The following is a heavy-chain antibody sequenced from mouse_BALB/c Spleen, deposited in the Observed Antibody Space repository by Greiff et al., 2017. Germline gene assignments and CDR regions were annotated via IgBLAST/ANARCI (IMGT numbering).Heavy chain of an antibody. D-gene: IGHD2-2*01. Sequence: VQGVESGPGLVAPSQSLSITCTVSGFSLTGYGVNWVRQPPGKGLEWLGMIWGDGSTDYNSALKSRLSISKDNSKSQVFLKMNSLQTDDTARYYCARAPYGYDPAWFAYWGQGTLVTVSA. CDR3: ARAPYGYDPAWFAY. V-gene: IGHV2-6-7*01. CDR1: GFSLTGYG. J-gene: IGHJ3*01. CDR2: IWGDGST.